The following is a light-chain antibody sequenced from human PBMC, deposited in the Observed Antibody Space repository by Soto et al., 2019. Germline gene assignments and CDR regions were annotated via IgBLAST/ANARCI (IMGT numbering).Light chain of an antibody. Sequence: SYELTQPPSVSVSPGQTASITCSGDKLGDKYACWYQQKPGQSPVLVIYQDSTRPSGIPERFSGSNSGNTATLTISGTQAMYEADYYWQAWDSSTRVVFGGGTKLTVL. CDR3: QAWDSSTRVV. CDR1: KLGDKY. J-gene: IGLJ2*01. V-gene: IGLV3-1*01. CDR2: QDS.